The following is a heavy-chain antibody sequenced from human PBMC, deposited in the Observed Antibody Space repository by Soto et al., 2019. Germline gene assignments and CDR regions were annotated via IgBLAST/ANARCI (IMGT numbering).Heavy chain of an antibody. CDR1: GFTFSSYS. CDR2: ISSSSSTI. CDR3: ARSAATTKFDY. D-gene: IGHD6-13*01. J-gene: IGHJ4*02. V-gene: IGHV3-48*01. Sequence: GGSLRLSCAASGFTFSSYSMNWVRQAPGKGLEWVSYISSSSSTIYYADSVKGRFTISRDNAKNSLYLQMNSLRAEDTAVYYCARSAATTKFDYWGQGTLVTVSS.